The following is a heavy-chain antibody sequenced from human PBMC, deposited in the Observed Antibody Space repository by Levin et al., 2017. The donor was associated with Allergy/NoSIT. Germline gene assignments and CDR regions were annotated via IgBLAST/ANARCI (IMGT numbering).Heavy chain of an antibody. V-gene: IGHV4-31*03. D-gene: IGHD3-16*01. J-gene: IGHJ4*02. CDR3: ARDYRPRYDPTREGYFDY. Sequence: NASETLSLTCTVSGGSISSGGYYWSWIRQHPGKGLEWIGYIYYSGSTYYNPSLKSRVTISVDTSKNQFSLKLSSVTAADTAVYYCARDYRPRYDPTREGYFDYWGQGTLVTVSS. CDR2: IYYSGST. CDR1: GGSISSGGYY.